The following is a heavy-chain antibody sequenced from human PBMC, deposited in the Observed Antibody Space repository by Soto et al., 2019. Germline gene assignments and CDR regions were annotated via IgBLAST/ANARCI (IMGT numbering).Heavy chain of an antibody. CDR3: ARGGGYDPFDY. Sequence: SDTLSLTCAVYGASVNGYYWNWIRQPPGKGLEWIGYISHLENTFYNPSFQSRLTLSIDRSKNQFSLKLDSMTAADTAVYYCARGGGYDPFDYWGQGTLVTVS. CDR2: ISHLENT. J-gene: IGHJ4*02. D-gene: IGHD5-12*01. CDR1: GASVNGYY. V-gene: IGHV4-34*10.